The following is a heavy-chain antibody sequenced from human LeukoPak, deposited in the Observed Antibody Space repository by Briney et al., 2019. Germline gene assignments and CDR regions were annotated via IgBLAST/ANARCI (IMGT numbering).Heavy chain of an antibody. CDR3: ARDEWLQLVGDAFDI. CDR1: GGSISSSSYY. CDR2: IYYSGST. Sequence: SETLSLTCTVSGGSISSSSYYWGWIRQPPGKGLEWIGSIYYSGSTYYNPSLKSRVTISVDTSKNQFSLKLSSVAAADTAVYYCARDEWLQLVGDAFDIWGQGTMVTVSS. D-gene: IGHD5-24*01. J-gene: IGHJ3*02. V-gene: IGHV4-39*07.